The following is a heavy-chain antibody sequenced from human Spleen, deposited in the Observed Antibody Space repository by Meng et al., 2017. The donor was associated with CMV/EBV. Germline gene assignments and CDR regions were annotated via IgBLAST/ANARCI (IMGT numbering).Heavy chain of an antibody. CDR2: ISAYNGNA. CDR1: GYTFPSYG. V-gene: IGHV1-18*01. D-gene: IGHD3-10*01. Sequence: QVQLVQSGAEVKKPGASVKVSCKASGYTFPSYGISWVRQAPGQGLEWMGWISAYNGNANYAQNLRGRVTMTTDTSTRTAYMELRSLRSDDTAVYYCARGRITMVRGVKGWFDPWGQGTLVTVS. J-gene: IGHJ5*02. CDR3: ARGRITMVRGVKGWFDP.